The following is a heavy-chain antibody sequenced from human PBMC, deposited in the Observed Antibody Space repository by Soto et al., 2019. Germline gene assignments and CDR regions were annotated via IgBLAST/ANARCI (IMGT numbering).Heavy chain of an antibody. CDR3: ARWDSMTTVTTTDYGMDV. J-gene: IGHJ6*02. D-gene: IGHD4-17*01. CDR2: IYSGGST. V-gene: IGHV3-53*01. CDR1: GFTVSSNY. Sequence: EVQLVESGGGLIQPGGSLRLSCAASGFTVSSNYMSWVRQAPGKGLEWVSVIYSGGSTYYADSVKGRFTISRDNSKNTLYLQMNSLRAEDTAVYYCARWDSMTTVTTTDYGMDVWGQGTTVTVSS.